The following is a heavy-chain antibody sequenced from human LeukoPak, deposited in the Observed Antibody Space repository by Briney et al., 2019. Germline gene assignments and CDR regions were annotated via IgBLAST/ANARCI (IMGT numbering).Heavy chain of an antibody. Sequence: PSETLSLTCTVSGGSISSSSYYWGWIRQPPGKGLEWIGSIYYSGSTYYNPSLKSRVTISVDTSKNQFSLKLSSVTAADTAVYYCARSSYYDFWSGYPNYFDYWGQGTLVTVSS. CDR3: ARSSYYDFWSGYPNYFDY. J-gene: IGHJ4*02. CDR1: GGSISSSSYY. D-gene: IGHD3-3*01. V-gene: IGHV4-39*01. CDR2: IYYSGST.